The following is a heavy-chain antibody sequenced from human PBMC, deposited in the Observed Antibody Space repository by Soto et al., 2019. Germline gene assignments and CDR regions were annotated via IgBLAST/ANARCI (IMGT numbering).Heavy chain of an antibody. Sequence: GGSLRLSCAASGFTFSNYAMSWVRQAPGKGLEWVSAISGSGDSTYYADSVKGRFTISRDNSKNTLYLQMNSLRAEDTAVYYCARYTYTSRYTYYGMDLWGHGTTVTVSS. J-gene: IGHJ6*02. CDR2: ISGSGDST. CDR3: ARYTYTSRYTYYGMDL. D-gene: IGHD2-2*02. V-gene: IGHV3-23*01. CDR1: GFTFSNYA.